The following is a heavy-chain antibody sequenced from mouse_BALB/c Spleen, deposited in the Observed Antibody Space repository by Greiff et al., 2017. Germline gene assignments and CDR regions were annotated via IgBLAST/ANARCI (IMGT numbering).Heavy chain of an antibody. J-gene: IGHJ1*01. Sequence: EVQVVESGGGLVQPGGSLKLSCAASGFTFSSYTMSWVRQTPEKRLEWVATISSGGGNTYYPDSVKGRFTISRDNAKNNLYLQMSSLRSEDTALYYCARWHDEKTSVRYFDVWGAGTTVTVSS. V-gene: IGHV5-9*03. D-gene: IGHD2-12*01. CDR3: ARWHDEKTSVRYFDV. CDR2: ISSGGGNT. CDR1: GFTFSSYT.